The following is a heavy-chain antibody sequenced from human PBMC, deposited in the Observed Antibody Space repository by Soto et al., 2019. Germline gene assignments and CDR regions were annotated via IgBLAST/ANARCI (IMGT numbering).Heavy chain of an antibody. CDR1: GYTLTELS. V-gene: IGHV1-24*01. J-gene: IGHJ4*02. Sequence: ASVKVSCKVSGYTLTELSMQWVRQAPGKGLEWMGGFDPEDGETIYAQKFQGRVTMTEDTSTDTAYMELSSLRSEDTAVYYCATVLRGYYDFWSGYFYWGQGTLVTVSS. D-gene: IGHD3-3*01. CDR2: FDPEDGET. CDR3: ATVLRGYYDFWSGYFY.